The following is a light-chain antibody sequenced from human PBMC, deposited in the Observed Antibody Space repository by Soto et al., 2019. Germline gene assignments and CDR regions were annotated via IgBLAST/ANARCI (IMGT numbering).Light chain of an antibody. CDR3: QQYGGSPRIT. CDR1: QSVSSN. J-gene: IGKJ5*01. CDR2: GAS. Sequence: EVVVTHSPATVSVSPGERATLSCRASQSVSSNLAWYQQKPGQAPRLLIYGASTRATGIPDRFSGSGSGTDFTLIINRLEPEDVAIYYCQQYGGSPRITFGQGTRLEIK. V-gene: IGKV3-20*01.